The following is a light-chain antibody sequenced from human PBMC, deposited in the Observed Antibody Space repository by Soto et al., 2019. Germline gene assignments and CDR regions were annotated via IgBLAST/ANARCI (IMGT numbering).Light chain of an antibody. V-gene: IGKV3-20*01. CDR2: GAS. Sequence: IALTQSPGTLSLSPGERATLSCRASQRVSSNYVAWYQHKPCQAPRLLIHGASIRATGIPDRFSGSGSGTDFTLTISRLEPEDFAVYYCHQYGTLPYAFGQGTKLQIK. J-gene: IGKJ2*01. CDR3: HQYGTLPYA. CDR1: QRVSSNY.